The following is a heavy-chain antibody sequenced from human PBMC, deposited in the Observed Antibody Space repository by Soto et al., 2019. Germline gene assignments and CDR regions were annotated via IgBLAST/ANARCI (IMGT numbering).Heavy chain of an antibody. D-gene: IGHD3-16*02. CDR1: EFTFSNYP. V-gene: IGHV3-23*01. CDR2: ISAYSKTI. CDR3: ARRPLGGLSLGGSFDL. Sequence: GGSLRLSCAASEFTFSNYPMSWVRQAPGKGLEWVSAISAYSKTIYYADSVKGRFTISRDNSKSTLYLQMNSLRAEDTAVYYCARRPLGGLSLGGSFDLWGQGTMVTVSS. J-gene: IGHJ3*01.